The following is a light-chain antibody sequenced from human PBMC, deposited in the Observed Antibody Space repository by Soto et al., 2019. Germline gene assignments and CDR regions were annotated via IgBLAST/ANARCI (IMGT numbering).Light chain of an antibody. CDR1: SSDVGGYNY. Sequence: QSVLTQPPSASGSPGQSVAISCTGTSSDVGGYNYVSWYQQHPGKAPKLMIYEVNKRPSGAPDRFSGSKSGNTASLTVSGLQAEDEADYYCSSYAGGSNVFGTGTKGTVL. CDR3: SSYAGGSNV. CDR2: EVN. J-gene: IGLJ1*01. V-gene: IGLV2-8*01.